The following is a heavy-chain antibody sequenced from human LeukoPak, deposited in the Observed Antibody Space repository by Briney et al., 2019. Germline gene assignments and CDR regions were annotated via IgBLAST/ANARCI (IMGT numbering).Heavy chain of an antibody. D-gene: IGHD1-26*01. CDR2: IIPVIDSA. V-gene: IGHV1-69*08. J-gene: IGHJ5*02. Sequence: ASVKVSCKTSGGTFRSHIFSWVRQAPGQGLEWMGRIIPVIDSAKYAQKLQDRITITADTSTGTAYLHLTSLTSEDTAIYYCTRVNLRGSQYNWFDPWGQGTLVTVSS. CDR1: GGTFRSHI. CDR3: TRVNLRGSQYNWFDP.